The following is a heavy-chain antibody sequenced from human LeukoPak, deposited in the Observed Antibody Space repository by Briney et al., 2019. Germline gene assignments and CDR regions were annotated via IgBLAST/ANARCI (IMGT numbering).Heavy chain of an antibody. CDR2: ISGDGGTT. J-gene: IGHJ2*01. D-gene: IGHD4-17*01. CDR1: GFTFDDYA. CDR3: AKDWHYYGDGFDL. V-gene: IGHV3-43*02. Sequence: GGSLRLSCAASGFTFDDYAMHWVRQAPGKGLEWVSLISGDGGTTYYTDSMKGRFTISRDNSKNSLYLQMNSLRIEDTALYYCAKDWHYYGDGFDLWGRGTLVTVSS.